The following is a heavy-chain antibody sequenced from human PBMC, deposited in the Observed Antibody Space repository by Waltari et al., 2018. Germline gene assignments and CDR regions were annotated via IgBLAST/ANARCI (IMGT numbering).Heavy chain of an antibody. CDR1: GGSISSSSYY. D-gene: IGHD3-22*01. J-gene: IGHJ4*02. Sequence: QLQLQESGPGLVKPSETLSLTCPVSGGSISSSSYYWGWIRQPPGKGLEWIGSIYYSGSTYYNPSLKSRVTISVDTSKNQFSLKLSSVTAADTAVYYCASRRYYDPPSRWGQGTLVTVSS. V-gene: IGHV4-39*07. CDR3: ASRRYYDPPSR. CDR2: IYYSGST.